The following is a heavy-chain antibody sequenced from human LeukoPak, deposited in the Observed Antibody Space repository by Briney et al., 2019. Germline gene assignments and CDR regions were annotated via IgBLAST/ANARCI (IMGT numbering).Heavy chain of an antibody. J-gene: IGHJ4*02. D-gene: IGHD6-19*01. V-gene: IGHV4-34*01. CDR1: GGSFSGYY. CDR2: INHSGST. Sequence: SETLSLTWAVYGGSFSGYYWSWIRQPPGKGLEWIGEINHSGSTNYNPSLKSRVTISVDTSKNQFSLKLSSVTAADTAVYYCASGAVAGRNYWGQGTLVTVSS. CDR3: ASGAVAGRNY.